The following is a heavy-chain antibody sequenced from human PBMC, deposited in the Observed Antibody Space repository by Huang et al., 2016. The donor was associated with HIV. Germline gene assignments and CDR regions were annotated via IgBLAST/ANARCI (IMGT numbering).Heavy chain of an antibody. J-gene: IGHJ4*02. Sequence: EVQLVESGGGLVQPGGSLRLSCAASGFSISSYWMHWVRQAPGKGMEGGSRIKRYGSSTSYAGSVKGRFTISRDRAKKKLYLQMNSLRAEDTAVYYCARDPRIQSWLNFFDYWGQGTLVSVSS. V-gene: IGHV3-74*01. CDR2: IKRYGSST. CDR3: ARDPRIQSWLNFFDY. CDR1: GFSISSYW. D-gene: IGHD3-22*01.